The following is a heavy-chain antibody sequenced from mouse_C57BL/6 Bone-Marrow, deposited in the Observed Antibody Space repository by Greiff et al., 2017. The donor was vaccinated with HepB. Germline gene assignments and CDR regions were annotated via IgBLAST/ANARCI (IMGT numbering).Heavy chain of an antibody. J-gene: IGHJ3*01. CDR2: INPSSGYT. Sequence: VQLQQSGAELARPGASVKMSCKASGYTFTSYTMHWVKQRPGQGLEWIGYINPSSGYTKYNQKFKDKATLTADKSSSTAYMQLSRLTSEDSAVYYCARPFSYSNSPFAYWGQGTLVTVSA. V-gene: IGHV1-4*01. D-gene: IGHD2-5*01. CDR3: ARPFSYSNSPFAY. CDR1: GYTFTSYT.